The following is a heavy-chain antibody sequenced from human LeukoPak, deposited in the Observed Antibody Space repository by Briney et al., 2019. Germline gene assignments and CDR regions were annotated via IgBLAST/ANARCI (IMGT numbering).Heavy chain of an antibody. J-gene: IGHJ4*02. V-gene: IGHV1-46*01. CDR3: ARDAPKYYDSSGYYDY. CDR1: GYTFTSYY. D-gene: IGHD3-22*01. CDR2: INPSGGST. Sequence: ASVKVSCKASGYTFTSYYMHWVRQAPGQGLEWMGIINPSGGSTSYAQKFQGRVTMTRDTSTSTVYMELSSLRSEDTAVYYCARDAPKYYDSSGYYDYWGQGTLVTVSS.